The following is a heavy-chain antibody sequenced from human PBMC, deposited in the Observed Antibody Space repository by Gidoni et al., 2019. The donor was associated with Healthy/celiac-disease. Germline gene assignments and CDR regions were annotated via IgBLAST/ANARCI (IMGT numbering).Heavy chain of an antibody. CDR1: GDSISTGRYP. D-gene: IGHD3-3*01. V-gene: IGHV4-30-2*01. J-gene: IGHJ4*02. CDR2: IYHSGST. Sequence: QLQLQESGSGLVKPSQTLSLTCAVPGDSISTGRYPWSWIRQPPGKGLEWIGYIYHSGSTYYSPSLKSRVTISVDRSKNQFSLKLSSVTAADTAVYYCARGGREFLEWSSDPYFDYWGQGTLVTVSS. CDR3: ARGGREFLEWSSDPYFDY.